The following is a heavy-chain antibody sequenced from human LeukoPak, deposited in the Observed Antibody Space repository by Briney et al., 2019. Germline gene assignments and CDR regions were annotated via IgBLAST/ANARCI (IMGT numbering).Heavy chain of an antibody. CDR1: GFTFSSYS. Sequence: GGSLRLSCAASGFTFSSYSMNWVRQAPGKGLEWVSSISSSSSYIYYADSVKGRFTISRDNAKNSLYLQMNSLRAEDTAVYYCATTPSSGWYWFDPWGQGTLVTVSS. J-gene: IGHJ5*02. D-gene: IGHD6-19*01. CDR2: ISSSSSYI. CDR3: ATTPSSGWYWFDP. V-gene: IGHV3-21*04.